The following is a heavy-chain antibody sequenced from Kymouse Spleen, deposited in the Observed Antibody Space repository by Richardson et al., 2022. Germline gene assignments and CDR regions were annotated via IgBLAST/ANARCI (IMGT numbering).Heavy chain of an antibody. D-gene: IGHD1-26*01. CDR1: GFTFSSYG. Sequence: QVQLVESGGGVVQPGRSLRLSCAASGFTFSSYGMHWVRQAPGKGLEWVAVISYDGSNKYYADSVKGRFTISRDNSKNTLYLQMNSLRAEDTAVYYCAKEEGALDYWGQGTLVTVSS. V-gene: IGHV3-30*18. CDR2: ISYDGSNK. CDR3: AKEEGALDY. J-gene: IGHJ4*02.